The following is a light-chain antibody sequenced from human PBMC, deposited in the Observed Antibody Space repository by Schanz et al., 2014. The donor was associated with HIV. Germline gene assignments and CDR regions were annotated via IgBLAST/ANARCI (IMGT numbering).Light chain of an antibody. CDR1: SGHSNYA. Sequence: QLVLTQSPSASASLGASVKPTCTLSSGHSNYAVAWHQQQPEKGPRYLMKVNSDGSHNKGDGIPDRFSGSSSGAERYLTISSLQSEDEADYSCQTWGTGIRVFGGGTKLTVL. J-gene: IGLJ2*01. V-gene: IGLV4-69*02. CDR3: QTWGTGIRV. CDR2: VNSDGSH.